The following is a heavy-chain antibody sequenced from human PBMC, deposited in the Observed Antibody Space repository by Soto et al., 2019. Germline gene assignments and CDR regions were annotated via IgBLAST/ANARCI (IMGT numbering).Heavy chain of an antibody. CDR3: ARPHYYYDSSGYYSRYYFDY. V-gene: IGHV1-2*02. CDR2: INPNSGGT. D-gene: IGHD3-22*01. CDR1: GYTFTGYY. Sequence: QVQLVQSGAEVKKPGASVKVSCKASGYTFTGYYMHWVRQAPGQGLEWMGWINPNSGGTNYAQKFQGSVTMNRDTSISTAYMELSRLRSDDTAVYYCARPHYYYDSSGYYSRYYFDYWGQGTLVNVSS. J-gene: IGHJ4*02.